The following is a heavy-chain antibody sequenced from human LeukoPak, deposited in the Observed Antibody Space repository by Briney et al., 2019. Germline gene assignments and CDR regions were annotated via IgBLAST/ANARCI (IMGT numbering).Heavy chain of an antibody. V-gene: IGHV3-48*04. Sequence: GGSLRLSCAASGFTFSSYSMNWVRQAPGKGLEWVSYISSSGSTIYYADSVKGRFTISRDNAKNSLYLQMNSLRAEDTAVYYCAREDSSGYSRMLDYWGQGTLVTVSS. J-gene: IGHJ4*02. CDR1: GFTFSSYS. CDR3: AREDSSGYSRMLDY. D-gene: IGHD3-22*01. CDR2: ISSSGSTI.